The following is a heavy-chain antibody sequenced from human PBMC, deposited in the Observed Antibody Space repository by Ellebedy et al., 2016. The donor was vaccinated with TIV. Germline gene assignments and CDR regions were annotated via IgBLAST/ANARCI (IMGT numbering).Heavy chain of an antibody. V-gene: IGHV3-74*01. J-gene: IGHJ4*02. CDR3: AVGGTLAYLNWQIDS. D-gene: IGHD3-3*02. Sequence: PGGSLRLSCAASGFTFSNYWMHWVRQAPGKGLVWVSCINGYGSSTDYADSVKGRFTISRDNAENTLYLQMNSLRAEDTAFYYCAVGGTLAYLNWQIDSWGQGTLVTVSS. CDR1: GFTFSNYW. CDR2: INGYGSST.